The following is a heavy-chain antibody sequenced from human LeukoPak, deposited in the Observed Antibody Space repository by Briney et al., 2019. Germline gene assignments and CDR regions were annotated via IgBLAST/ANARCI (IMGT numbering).Heavy chain of an antibody. CDR1: GFIVSGDF. Sequence: GGSLRLSCAASGFIVSGDFMSWVRQAPGKGLEWVSVIYSDGSTYYADSVKGRFTISRDNPKNTLDLQMTGLRAEDTTVYYCARERGRGRDSPWFDYWGQGTLVTVSS. D-gene: IGHD1-26*01. CDR3: ARERGRGRDSPWFDY. V-gene: IGHV3-53*01. J-gene: IGHJ4*02. CDR2: IYSDGST.